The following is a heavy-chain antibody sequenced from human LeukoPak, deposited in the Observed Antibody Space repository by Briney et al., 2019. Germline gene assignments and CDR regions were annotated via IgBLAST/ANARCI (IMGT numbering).Heavy chain of an antibody. Sequence: SETLSLTCTVSSGSISTYYWSWIRQSPGKGLEWMGYIFHSGSTTYNPSLSSRLTISVDTSKNQFSLELRSVIAADTAVYYCARQGTSGSYLTGLDVWGQGTTVTVSS. V-gene: IGHV4-59*08. CDR3: ARQGTSGSYLTGLDV. D-gene: IGHD3-22*01. CDR2: IFHSGST. J-gene: IGHJ6*02. CDR1: SGSISTYY.